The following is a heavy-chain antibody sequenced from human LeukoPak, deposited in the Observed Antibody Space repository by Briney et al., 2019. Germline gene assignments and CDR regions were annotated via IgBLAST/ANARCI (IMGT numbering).Heavy chain of an antibody. CDR3: ARVQDSSGSDAFDI. V-gene: IGHV1-69*05. D-gene: IGHD3-22*01. J-gene: IGHJ3*02. CDR2: IIPIFGTA. CDR1: GGTFSSYA. Sequence: SVKVSCKASGGTFSSYAISWVRQAPGQGLEWMGGIIPIFGTANYAQKFQGRVTITTDESTSTAYMELSSLRSEDTAVYYCARVQDSSGSDAFDIWGQGKMVTVSS.